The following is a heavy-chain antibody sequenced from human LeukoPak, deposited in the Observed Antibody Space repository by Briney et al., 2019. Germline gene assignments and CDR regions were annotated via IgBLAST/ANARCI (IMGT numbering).Heavy chain of an antibody. V-gene: IGHV4-59*01. J-gene: IGHJ3*02. Sequence: SETLSLTCTVSGGSISNYYWSWIRQTPGEGREWIGYVSYSGSTNYNTSLKGRVTISVDTSKNHFSLKLSSVTAADTAVYYYARGGYYYDSSCHYYTLHAFDIWGQGTMVTVSS. D-gene: IGHD3-22*01. CDR3: ARGGYYYDSSCHYYTLHAFDI. CDR2: VSYSGST. CDR1: GGSISNYY.